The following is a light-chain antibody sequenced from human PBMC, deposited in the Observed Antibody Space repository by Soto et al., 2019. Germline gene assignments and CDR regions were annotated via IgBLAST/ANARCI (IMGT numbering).Light chain of an antibody. CDR2: DVS. Sequence: QSALTQAASVSGSPGQSITISCTGTSSDVGGYNYVSWYQQHPGKAPKLMIYDVSNRPSGVSNRFSGSKSGNTASLTISGLHAEDEADYYCSSSTSISTHVVFGGGTKLTVL. CDR3: SSSTSISTHVV. J-gene: IGLJ2*01. V-gene: IGLV2-14*01. CDR1: SSDVGGYNY.